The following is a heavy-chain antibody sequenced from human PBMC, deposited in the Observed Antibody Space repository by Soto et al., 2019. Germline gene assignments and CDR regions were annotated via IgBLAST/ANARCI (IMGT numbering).Heavy chain of an antibody. D-gene: IGHD6-19*01. J-gene: IGHJ4*02. CDR3: AKSSSGWEVFDY. V-gene: IGHV3-23*01. Sequence: SLRLSCAASGFTFSSYAMSWVRQAPGKGLEWVSAISGSGGSTYYADSVKGRFTISRDNSKNTLYLQMNSLRAEDTAVYYCAKSSSGWEVFDYWGQGTLVTVSS. CDR1: GFTFSSYA. CDR2: ISGSGGST.